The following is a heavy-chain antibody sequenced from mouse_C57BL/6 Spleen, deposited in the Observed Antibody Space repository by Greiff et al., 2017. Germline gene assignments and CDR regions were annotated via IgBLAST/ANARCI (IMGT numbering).Heavy chain of an antibody. CDR2: IYPGDGDT. CDR1: GYAFSSSW. CDR3: ARGDYGADFGY. J-gene: IGHJ2*01. V-gene: IGHV1-82*01. D-gene: IGHD1-1*01. Sequence: QVQLQQSGPELVKPGASVKISCKASGYAFSSSWMNWVKQRPGKGLEWIGRIYPGDGDTTYNGKFKGKATLTADKSSSTAYMQLSSLTSEDSAVYFCARGDYGADFGYWGQGTTLTVSA.